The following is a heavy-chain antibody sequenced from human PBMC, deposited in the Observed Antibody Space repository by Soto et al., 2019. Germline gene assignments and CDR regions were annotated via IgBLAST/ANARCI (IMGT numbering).Heavy chain of an antibody. CDR3: ATGVEGYVVSSFDS. Sequence: EVQLLESGGGGVQPGGSLRLSCAASGFIFSDYAMTWVRQTPGKGLEWVSAITSSGSSTYFEDSLKGRITISRDNSKNTMSLQMDSLRVEDTAIYYCATGVEGYVVSSFDSWGQGALVTVSS. CDR2: ITSSGSST. J-gene: IGHJ4*02. CDR1: GFIFSDYA. D-gene: IGHD5-12*01. V-gene: IGHV3-23*01.